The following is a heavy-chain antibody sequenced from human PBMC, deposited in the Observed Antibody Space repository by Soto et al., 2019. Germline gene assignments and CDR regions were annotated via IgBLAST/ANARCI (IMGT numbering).Heavy chain of an antibody. V-gene: IGHV3-30*18. Sequence: QVQLVESGGGVVQPGRSLRLSCAASRFKFGSYGMHWVRQAPGKGLEWVALISFDGSNKHYGDSVKGRFTISRDTSKNTLYLQMNSLRAEDTAFYYCAKDHEWETTLTPGLLDHWGQGTLVIVSP. CDR2: ISFDGSNK. D-gene: IGHD4-17*01. CDR1: RFKFGSYG. CDR3: AKDHEWETTLTPGLLDH. J-gene: IGHJ4*02.